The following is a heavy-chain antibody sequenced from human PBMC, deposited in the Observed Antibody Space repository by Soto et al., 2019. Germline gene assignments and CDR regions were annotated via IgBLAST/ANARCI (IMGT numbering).Heavy chain of an antibody. CDR3: AKDRGSYGIDY. CDR2: ISYDGSNK. J-gene: IGHJ4*02. Sequence: GGSLRLSCAASGFTFSSYGMHWVRQAPGKGLEWVAVISYDGSNKYYADSVKGRFTISRDNSKNTLYLQMNSLRAEDTAVYYCAKDRGSYGIDYWGQGTLVTVS. CDR1: GFTFSSYG. D-gene: IGHD1-26*01. V-gene: IGHV3-30*18.